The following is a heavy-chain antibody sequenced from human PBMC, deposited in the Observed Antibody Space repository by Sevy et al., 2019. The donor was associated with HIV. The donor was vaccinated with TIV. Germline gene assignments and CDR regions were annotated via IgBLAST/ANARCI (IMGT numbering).Heavy chain of an antibody. CDR3: ASPLLYYDSPSAY. J-gene: IGHJ4*02. V-gene: IGHV3-21*01. D-gene: IGHD3-22*01. Sequence: GGSLRLSCAASGFTFSYYNMNWVRQAPGKGLEWVSSISSGSSYVYYADSVKGRFTISRDNAKNSLYLQMNSLRTEDTAVYYCASPLLYYDSPSAYWGQGTQVTVSS. CDR2: ISSGSSYV. CDR1: GFTFSYYN.